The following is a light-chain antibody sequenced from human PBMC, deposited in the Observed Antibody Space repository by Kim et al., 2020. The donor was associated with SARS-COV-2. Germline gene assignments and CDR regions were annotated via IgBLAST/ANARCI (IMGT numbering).Light chain of an antibody. CDR3: QQYNNWPPIT. CDR1: QSVSSN. Sequence: PGERATLSCRARQSVSSNLAWYQQKPGQAPRLLIYGAYTRATGIPARFSGSGSGTEFTLTISSLQSEDFAVYYCQQYNNWPPITFGGGTKVDIK. CDR2: GAY. V-gene: IGKV3-15*01. J-gene: IGKJ4*01.